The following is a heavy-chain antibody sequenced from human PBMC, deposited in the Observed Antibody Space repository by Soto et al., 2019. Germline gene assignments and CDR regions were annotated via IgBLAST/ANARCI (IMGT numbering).Heavy chain of an antibody. D-gene: IGHD3-22*01. J-gene: IGHJ4*02. CDR2: IYHSGST. CDR1: GYSISSGYY. CDR3: ARVAYYYDSSGRIRSYYFDY. Sequence: SETLSLTCAVSGYSISSGYYWGWIRQPPGKGLEWIGSIYHSGSTYYNPSLKSRVTISVDTSKNQFSLKLSSVTAADTAVYYCARVAYYYDSSGRIRSYYFDYWGQGTLVTVSS. V-gene: IGHV4-38-2*01.